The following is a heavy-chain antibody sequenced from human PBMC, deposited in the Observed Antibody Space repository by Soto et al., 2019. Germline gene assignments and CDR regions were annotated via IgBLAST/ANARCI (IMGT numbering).Heavy chain of an antibody. Sequence: QVQLQQWGAGLLKPSETLSLTCAVYGGSFSGYYWSWIRQPPGKGLEWIGEINHSGSTNYNPSLKSCVTISVDTSKNQFSLKLSSVTAADTAVYYCARRGAIVVVPAAMTWFDPWGQGTLVTVSS. J-gene: IGHJ5*02. CDR1: GGSFSGYY. D-gene: IGHD2-2*01. CDR3: ARRGAIVVVPAAMTWFDP. CDR2: INHSGST. V-gene: IGHV4-34*01.